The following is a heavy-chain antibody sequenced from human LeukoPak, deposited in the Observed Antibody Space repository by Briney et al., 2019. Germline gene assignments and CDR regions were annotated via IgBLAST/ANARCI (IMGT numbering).Heavy chain of an antibody. D-gene: IGHD2-2*01. J-gene: IGHJ4*02. V-gene: IGHV3-15*01. CDR3: TTDVGYCSSTSCPDY. CDR2: IKSKTDGGTT. CDR1: GFTFSNAW. Sequence: GGSLRLPCAASGFTFSNAWMSWVRQAPGKGLEWVGRIKSKTDGGTTDYAAPVKGRFTISRDDSKNTLYLQMNSLKTEDTAVYYCTTDVGYCSSTSCPDYWGQGTLVTVSS.